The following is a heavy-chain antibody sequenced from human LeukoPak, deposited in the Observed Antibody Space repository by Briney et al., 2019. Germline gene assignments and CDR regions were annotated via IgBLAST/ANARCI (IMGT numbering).Heavy chain of an antibody. Sequence: GGSLRLSCAASGFTFSDFAMHWVRQPPGQGLEGVAVIAYDGGDRYYADSVKGRFTISRDNSKNALYLQMNSLRNEDTAVYYCARSRSQVGAASFDYWGQGSLVTVSS. J-gene: IGHJ4*02. CDR2: IAYDGGDR. CDR3: ARSRSQVGAASFDY. CDR1: GFTFSDFA. V-gene: IGHV3-30-3*01. D-gene: IGHD6-13*01.